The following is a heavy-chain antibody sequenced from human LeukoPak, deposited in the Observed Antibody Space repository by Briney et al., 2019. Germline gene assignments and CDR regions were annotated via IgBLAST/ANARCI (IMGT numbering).Heavy chain of an antibody. J-gene: IGHJ6*02. Sequence: PGGSLRLSCAASGFTFSIYEMNWVRQAPGKGLEWVSYISSSGSTMYYADSVKGRFTISRDNAKISLYLQMNSLRAEDTAVYYCARGSSSHYYYGMDVWGQGATVTVSS. CDR2: ISSSGSTM. CDR1: GFTFSIYE. D-gene: IGHD6-13*01. CDR3: ARGSSSHYYYGMDV. V-gene: IGHV3-48*03.